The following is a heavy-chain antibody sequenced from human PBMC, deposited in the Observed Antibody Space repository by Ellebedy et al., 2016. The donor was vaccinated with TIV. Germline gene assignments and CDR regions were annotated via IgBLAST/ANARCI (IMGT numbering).Heavy chain of an antibody. CDR2: ISWNSGSI. D-gene: IGHD6-19*01. CDR3: AKDPSGWNPYYFDY. CDR1: GFTFDDYA. J-gene: IGHJ4*02. Sequence: GGSLRLSCAASGFTFDDYAMHWVRQAPGKGLEWVSGISWNSGSIGYADSVKGRFTISRDNAKNSLYLQMNSLRAEDTALYYCAKDPSGWNPYYFDYWGQGTLVTVSS. V-gene: IGHV3-9*01.